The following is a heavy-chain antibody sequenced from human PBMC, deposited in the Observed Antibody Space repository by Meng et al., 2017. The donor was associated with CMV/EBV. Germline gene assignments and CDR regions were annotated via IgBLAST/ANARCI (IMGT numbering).Heavy chain of an antibody. CDR2: IHHSGTP. D-gene: IGHD3-22*01. CDR1: GCSFSSSKW. J-gene: IGHJ3*02. V-gene: IGHV4/OR15-8*03. CDR3: ARADSSYFDVSAYYQDAFDI. Sequence: SETLSLTCVVSGCSFSSSKWWSWVRQPPGKGLELIGAIHHSGTPNYNASLKSRVTMSVDKSKNHFSLSLTYVTAADTAVYFCARADSSYFDVSAYYQDAFDIWGQGTVVTVSS.